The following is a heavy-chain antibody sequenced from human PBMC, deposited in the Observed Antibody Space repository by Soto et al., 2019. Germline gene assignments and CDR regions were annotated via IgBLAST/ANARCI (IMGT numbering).Heavy chain of an antibody. CDR1: RYSFTAYH. V-gene: IGHV1-2*02. Sequence: GAAVKVSCKASRYSFTAYHMHWLRQAPGQGPEWMGWINPNDGGTNYAQNFQGRVSMTRDTSSSTGYMELTGLRSDDTAVYYYARDTVDGTDFWGQGTLVTVSS. D-gene: IGHD6-19*01. CDR2: INPNDGGT. J-gene: IGHJ4*02. CDR3: ARDTVDGTDF.